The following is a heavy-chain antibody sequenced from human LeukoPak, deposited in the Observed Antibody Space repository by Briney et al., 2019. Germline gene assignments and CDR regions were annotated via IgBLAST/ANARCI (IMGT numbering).Heavy chain of an antibody. CDR1: GFTFSSYA. D-gene: IGHD6-19*01. J-gene: IGHJ4*02. V-gene: IGHV3-30*01. CDR2: ISYDGSNK. Sequence: PGGSLRLSCAASGFTFSSYAMHWVRQAPGKGLEWVAVISYDGSNKYYADSVKGRFTIPRDNSKNTLYLQMNSLRAEDTAVYYCARDHGTIAVAGTGYWGQGTLVTVSS. CDR3: ARDHGTIAVAGTGY.